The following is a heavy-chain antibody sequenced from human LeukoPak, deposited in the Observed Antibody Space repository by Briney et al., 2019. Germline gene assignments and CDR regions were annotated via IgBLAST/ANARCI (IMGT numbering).Heavy chain of an antibody. CDR3: ARGGDSYYYYYYGMDV. V-gene: IGHV3-30-3*01. J-gene: IGHJ6*02. CDR2: ISYDGSNK. CDR1: GFTFSSYA. Sequence: PGGSLGLSCAASGFTFSSYAMHWVRQAPGKGLEWVAVISYDGSNKYYADSVKGRFTISRDNSKNTLYLQMNSLRAEDTAVYYCARGGDSYYYYYYGMDVWGQGTTVTVSS. D-gene: IGHD4-17*01.